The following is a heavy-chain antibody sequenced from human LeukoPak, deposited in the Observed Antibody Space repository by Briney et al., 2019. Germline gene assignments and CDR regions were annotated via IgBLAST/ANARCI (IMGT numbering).Heavy chain of an antibody. CDR1: GGTFSSYA. D-gene: IGHD2-21*01. V-gene: IGHV1-69*05. J-gene: IGHJ3*02. Sequence: ASVNVSCKASGGTFSSYAISWVRQAPGQGLEWMGGIIPIFGTANYAQKFQGRVTITTDESTSTAYMELSSLRSEDTAVYYCAGRYCGGDCYPPSTAFDIWGQGTMVTVSS. CDR2: IIPIFGTA. CDR3: AGRYCGGDCYPPSTAFDI.